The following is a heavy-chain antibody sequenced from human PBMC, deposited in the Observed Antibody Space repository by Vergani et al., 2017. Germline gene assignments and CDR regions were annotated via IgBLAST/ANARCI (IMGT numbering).Heavy chain of an antibody. D-gene: IGHD6-19*01. CDR1: GFSLSSGGVG. V-gene: IGHV2-5*02. J-gene: IGHJ3*02. Sequence: QITLKESGPTLVKPTQTLTLTCAFSGFSLSSGGVGVGWIRQPPGKALEWLAIIYWDDDKRYSPSLKSRLTITKDTSKNQVVLTMTNVDPVDTATYYCAHRGAYSSDGGGTFDSWGRGTMVTGSS. CDR2: IYWDDDK. CDR3: AHRGAYSSDGGGTFDS.